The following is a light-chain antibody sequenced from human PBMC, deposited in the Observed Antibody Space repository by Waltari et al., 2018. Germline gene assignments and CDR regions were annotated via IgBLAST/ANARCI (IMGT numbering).Light chain of an antibody. Sequence: DIQMTQSPSTLSASVGDRVTITCRASRGVSTWLAWYQQKPGKAPKVLISTASVLESGVPSRFSGSGSDTEFTLTITSLQPDDSATYYCQQYNSYSSTFGQGTKLEIK. J-gene: IGKJ2*01. CDR1: RGVSTW. CDR2: TAS. V-gene: IGKV1-5*03. CDR3: QQYNSYSST.